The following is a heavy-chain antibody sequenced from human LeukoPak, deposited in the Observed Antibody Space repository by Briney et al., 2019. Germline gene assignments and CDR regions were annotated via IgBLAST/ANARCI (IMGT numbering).Heavy chain of an antibody. CDR1: GYTFTGYY. CDR2: INPNSGGT. V-gene: IGHV1-2*04. CDR3: ARERVITFGGVIVFIYYGMDV. D-gene: IGHD3-16*02. Sequence: ASVKVSCKASGYTFTGYYMHWVRQAPGQGLEWMGWINPNSGGTNYAQKFQGWATMTRDTSISTAYMELSRLRSDDTAVYYCARERVITFGGVIVFIYYGMDVWGQGTTVTVSS. J-gene: IGHJ6*02.